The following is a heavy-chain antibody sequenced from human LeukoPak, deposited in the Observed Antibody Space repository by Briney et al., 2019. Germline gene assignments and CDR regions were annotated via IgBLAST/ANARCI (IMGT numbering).Heavy chain of an antibody. CDR1: GGSISPYY. D-gene: IGHD2-15*01. CDR2: IYYSGTT. CDR3: ARIMQTPWGMDV. J-gene: IGHJ6*02. V-gene: IGHV4-59*01. Sequence: SETLSLTCTVSGGSISPYYWSWIRQPPGRGLEYIGYIYYSGTTDYNPSLKSRVTISIDTSKNQFSLKVTSVSAADTAVYYCARIMQTPWGMDVWGQGTTVTVSS.